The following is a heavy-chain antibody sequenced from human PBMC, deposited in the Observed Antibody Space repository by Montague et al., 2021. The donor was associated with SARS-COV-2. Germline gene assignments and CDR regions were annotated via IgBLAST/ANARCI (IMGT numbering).Heavy chain of an antibody. J-gene: IGHJ6*02. CDR1: GGSISSGCFL. D-gene: IGHD4-11*01. V-gene: IGHV4-31*03. Sequence: TLSLTCIVSGGSISSGCFLWTWVRHLPGKGLEWIGYIFYNGGTDYNPSLKSRVNIAVDTSKNQFSLRLSSVTAADTSVYYCSRGSYRYSHNYYYAIDVWGQGTTVSVSS. CDR3: SRGSYRYSHNYYYAIDV. CDR2: IFYNGGT.